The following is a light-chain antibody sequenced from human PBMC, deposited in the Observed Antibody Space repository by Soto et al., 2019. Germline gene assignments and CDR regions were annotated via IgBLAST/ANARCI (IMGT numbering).Light chain of an antibody. J-gene: IGLJ2*01. Sequence: NFVLTQPHSVSESPGKTVTISCTASSGNIASNYVQWYQQRPGSAPTTVIYEDNQRPSGVPDRFSGAVDSSSNSASLTISGLKTEDEADYYCQSYGSTHVVFGGGTKLTVL. V-gene: IGLV6-57*02. CDR3: QSYGSTHVV. CDR1: SGNIASNY. CDR2: EDN.